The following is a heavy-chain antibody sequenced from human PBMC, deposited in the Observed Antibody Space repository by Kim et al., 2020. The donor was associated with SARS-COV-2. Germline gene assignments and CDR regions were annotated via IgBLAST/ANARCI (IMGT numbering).Heavy chain of an antibody. CDR1: GDSVSSNSAA. CDR3: ARGTRNTAMVTYYFDY. Sequence: SQTLSLTCAISGDSVSSNSAAWNWIRQSPSRGLEWLGRTYYRSKWYNDYAVSVKSRITINPDTSKNQFSLQLNSVTPEDTAVYYCARGTRNTAMVTYYFDYWGQGTLVTVSS. D-gene: IGHD5-18*01. CDR2: TYYRSKWYN. J-gene: IGHJ4*02. V-gene: IGHV6-1*01.